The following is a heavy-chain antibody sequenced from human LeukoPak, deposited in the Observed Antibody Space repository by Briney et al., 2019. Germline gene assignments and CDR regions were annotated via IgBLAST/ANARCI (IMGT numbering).Heavy chain of an antibody. CDR3: ITPPGSVSHFDY. CDR1: GFTFGDYA. CDR2: IRSKAYGGTT. D-gene: IGHD5/OR15-5a*01. V-gene: IGHV3-49*04. Sequence: GGSLRLSCTTSGFTFGDYATSWVRQAPGKGLGWVGFIRSKAYGGTTEYAASVRGRFTISRDDSKTIAYLQMNSLKTEDTAVYYCITPPGSVSHFDYWGQGTLVTVSS. J-gene: IGHJ4*02.